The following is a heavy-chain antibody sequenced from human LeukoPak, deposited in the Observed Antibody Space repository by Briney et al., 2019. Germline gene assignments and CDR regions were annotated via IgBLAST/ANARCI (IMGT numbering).Heavy chain of an antibody. CDR2: IYSGGST. Sequence: GGSLRLSCAASGFTVSSNYMSWVRQAPGKGLEWGSVIYSGGSTYYADSVKGRFTISRDNSKNTLYLQMNSLRAEDTAVYYCARDLVVPAALTLDYWGQGTLVTVSS. V-gene: IGHV3-66*01. D-gene: IGHD2-2*01. CDR3: ARDLVVPAALTLDY. J-gene: IGHJ4*02. CDR1: GFTVSSNY.